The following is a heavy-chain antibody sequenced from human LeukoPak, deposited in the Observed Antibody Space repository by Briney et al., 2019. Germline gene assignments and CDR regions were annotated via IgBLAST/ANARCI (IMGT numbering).Heavy chain of an antibody. J-gene: IGHJ5*02. D-gene: IGHD6-19*01. V-gene: IGHV3-7*01. CDR3: ARDGLEYSSGWYGSGWFDP. Sequence: GGPLRLSCVASGFSFSSYWMSWVRQAPGKGLEWGANIKQDGSEKYFVGSVKGRFTISRDDAKNSLYLQMNSLRAEDTAVYYCARDGLEYSSGWYGSGWFDPWGQGTLVTVSS. CDR2: IKQDGSEK. CDR1: GFSFSSYW.